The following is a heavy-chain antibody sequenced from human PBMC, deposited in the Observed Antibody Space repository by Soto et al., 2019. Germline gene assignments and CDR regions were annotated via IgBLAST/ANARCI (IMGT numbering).Heavy chain of an antibody. Sequence: QLQLQESGPGLVKPSETLSLTCTISSGSFSSSSYSWGWIRQPPGKGLEWIGNISYSGSTHYSPSLKSRVTISVDTSKNQFSLKLSSVTAADTAVYYCAGDYYDSSGYASPFDIWGQGTMVTVSS. CDR3: AGDYYDSSGYASPFDI. J-gene: IGHJ3*02. CDR2: ISYSGST. V-gene: IGHV4-39*01. CDR1: SGSFSSSSYS. D-gene: IGHD3-22*01.